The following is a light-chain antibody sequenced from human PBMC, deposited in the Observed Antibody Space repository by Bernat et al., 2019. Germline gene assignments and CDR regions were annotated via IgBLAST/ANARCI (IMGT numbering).Light chain of an antibody. CDR3: NSNTATNTPCYV. CDR1: SSDVGAYDY. V-gene: IGLV2-14*03. Sequence: QSALTQPASVSGSPGQSIAISCIGTSSDVGAYDYVSWYQQHPGKAPKLMSYDVSNRPSGVSNRFSGSKSGNTASLTISGLQAGDEADYYCNSNTATNTPCYVIGTGTKVTVL. J-gene: IGLJ1*01. CDR2: DVS.